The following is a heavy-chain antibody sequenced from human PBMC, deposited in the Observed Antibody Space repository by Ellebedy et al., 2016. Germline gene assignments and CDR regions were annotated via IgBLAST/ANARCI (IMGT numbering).Heavy chain of an antibody. Sequence: GGSLRLSCKGSGYSFTTYWIGWVRQMPGKGLEWMGIIYPGDSDTRYSPSFQGQVTISADKSISTAYLQWSSLKASDTAMYYCARHANRSGYHLYDYWGQGTLVTVSS. CDR2: IYPGDSDT. D-gene: IGHD3-22*01. CDR3: ARHANRSGYHLYDY. J-gene: IGHJ4*02. CDR1: GYSFTTYW. V-gene: IGHV5-51*01.